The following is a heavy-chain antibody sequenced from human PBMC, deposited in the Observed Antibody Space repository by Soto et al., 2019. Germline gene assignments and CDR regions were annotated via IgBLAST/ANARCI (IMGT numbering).Heavy chain of an antibody. CDR3: AVMKYCPSTTCFDY. V-gene: IGHV3-66*01. CDR1: GFNVSISY. CDR2: IYSGGET. D-gene: IGHD2-8*01. Sequence: EVQLVESGGALVQPGGSLRLSCAASGFNVSISYMSWVRQVPGKGLEWVSIIYSGGETYYAASVKGRFAMSRDNSKNTLYLQMTSLRAEDTAVYYCAVMKYCPSTTCFDYWGQGTQATVSS. J-gene: IGHJ4*02.